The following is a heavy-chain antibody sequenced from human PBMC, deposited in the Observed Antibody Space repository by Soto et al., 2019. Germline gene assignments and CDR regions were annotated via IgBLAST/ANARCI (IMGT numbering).Heavy chain of an antibody. CDR1: GGSFSGYY. Sequence: QVQLQQWGAGLLKPSETLSLTCAVYGGSFSGYYWSWIRQPPGKGLEWIGEINHSGSTNYNPSLKSRVTISVDTSKNQFSLKLSSVTAADTAVYYCARGDQDVGAYYFDYWGQGTLVTVSS. V-gene: IGHV4-34*01. CDR2: INHSGST. J-gene: IGHJ4*02. D-gene: IGHD2-15*01. CDR3: ARGDQDVGAYYFDY.